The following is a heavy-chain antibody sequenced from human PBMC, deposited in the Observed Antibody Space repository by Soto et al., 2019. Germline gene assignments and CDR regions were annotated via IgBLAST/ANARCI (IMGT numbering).Heavy chain of an antibody. J-gene: IGHJ6*02. CDR2: ISTTSTYI. Sequence: GGSLRLSCAASGFTFSGDAMNWVRQAPGKGPEWVSSISTTSTYIYYADSVKGRFTISRDNANNSLHLQMNSLRAEDTAVYYCVRDYVMDVWGQGTTVTVSS. CDR1: GFTFSGDA. CDR3: VRDYVMDV. V-gene: IGHV3-21*01. D-gene: IGHD3-10*02.